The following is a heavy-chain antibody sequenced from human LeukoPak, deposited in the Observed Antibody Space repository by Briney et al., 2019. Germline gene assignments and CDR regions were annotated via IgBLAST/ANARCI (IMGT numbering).Heavy chain of an antibody. CDR3: ARSHPYSSSPTFDY. D-gene: IGHD6-6*01. Sequence: GGSLRLSCAASGFTFSGSAMHWVRQASGKGLEWVGRIRSKANSYATAYAASVKGRFTISRDDSKNTAYLQMNSLKTEDTAVYYCARSHPYSSSPTFDYWGQGTLVTVSS. CDR1: GFTFSGSA. V-gene: IGHV3-73*01. CDR2: IRSKANSYAT. J-gene: IGHJ4*02.